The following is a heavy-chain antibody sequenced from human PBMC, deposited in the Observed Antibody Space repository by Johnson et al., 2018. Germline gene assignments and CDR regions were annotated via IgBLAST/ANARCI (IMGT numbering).Heavy chain of an antibody. J-gene: IGHJ6*02. Sequence: VQLVQSGGGLVQPGRSLRFSCAASGFTFDDYVMHWVRQTPGKGLEWVSGISCNSGNIGYADSVKGRFTISRDNAKNSLYLQMNILRGKDTAWYYCAKVKSNGGVRYYYYGRDVWGQGATVTVSS. CDR3: AKVKSNGGVRYYYYGRDV. CDR2: ISCNSGNI. D-gene: IGHD4-23*01. CDR1: GFTFDDYV. V-gene: IGHV3-9*01.